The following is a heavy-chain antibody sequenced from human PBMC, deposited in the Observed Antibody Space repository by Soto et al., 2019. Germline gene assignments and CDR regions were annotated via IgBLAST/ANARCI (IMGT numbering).Heavy chain of an antibody. CDR3: ARERGDILWWQTAYFDY. V-gene: IGHV4-59*01. D-gene: IGHD2-21*01. J-gene: IGHJ4*02. CDR1: GGSISSYY. CDR2: IYYSGST. Sequence: SETLSLTCTVSGGSISSYYWSWIRQPPGKGLEWIGYIYYSGSTNYNPSLKSRVTISVDTSKNQFSLKLSSVTAADTAVYYCARERGDILWWQTAYFDYWGQGTLVTVSS.